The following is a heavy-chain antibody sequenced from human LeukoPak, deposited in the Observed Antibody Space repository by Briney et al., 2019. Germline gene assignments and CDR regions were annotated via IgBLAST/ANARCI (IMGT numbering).Heavy chain of an antibody. Sequence: SETLSLTCTVSGGSISSSYWSWIRQPPGRGLEWIGYVYYSGNSIYNPSLKSRVTISVDTSKNQFSLKLTSVTAADTAVYYCARGGGFASGYLLWGQGTLVTVSS. D-gene: IGHD3-22*01. J-gene: IGHJ4*02. CDR1: GGSISSSY. V-gene: IGHV4-59*01. CDR2: VYYSGNS. CDR3: ARGGGFASGYLL.